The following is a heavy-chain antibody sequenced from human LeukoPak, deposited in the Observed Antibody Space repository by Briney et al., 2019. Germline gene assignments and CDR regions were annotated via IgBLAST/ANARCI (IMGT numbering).Heavy chain of an antibody. CDR3: ARSLRSGYYFTGDY. V-gene: IGHV4-39*01. CDR1: GGSISSSSYY. J-gene: IGHJ4*02. Sequence: SDTLSLTCTVSGGSISSSSYYWCWIRQPPGKGLEWIRSIDYTWSIYYNPSLNSLVTISVDTSKNQFSLKLSSATPADTAVYYCARSLRSGYYFTGDYWGQGTLVTVSS. CDR2: IDYTWSI. D-gene: IGHD3-22*01.